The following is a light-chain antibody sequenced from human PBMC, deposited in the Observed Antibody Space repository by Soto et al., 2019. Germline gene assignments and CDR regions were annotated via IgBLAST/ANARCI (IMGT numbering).Light chain of an antibody. CDR2: GAS. Sequence: EIMMTQSPPTLSVSPGGRATHSCRASQSIRSNLAWYQQKSGQVPRLLIYGASTRATGVPARFSGSGSGTEFTLTISSLQYEDFAVYYCQQYHNWPPGTLTFGGGTKVEIK. CDR1: QSIRSN. CDR3: QQYHNWPPGTLT. J-gene: IGKJ4*01. V-gene: IGKV3-15*01.